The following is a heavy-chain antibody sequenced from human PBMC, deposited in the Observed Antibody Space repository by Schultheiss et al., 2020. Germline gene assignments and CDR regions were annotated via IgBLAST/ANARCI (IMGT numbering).Heavy chain of an antibody. D-gene: IGHD2-2*01. V-gene: IGHV4-61*05. J-gene: IGHJ6*02. CDR3: ARDRVVVPAASISYYGMDV. CDR1: GGSISSSSYY. CDR2: IYYSGST. Sequence: SQTLSLTCTVSGGSISSSSYYWGWIRQPPGKGLEWIGYIYYSGSTNYNPSLKSRVTISVDTSKNQFSLKLSSVTAADTAVYYCARDRVVVPAASISYYGMDVWGQGTTVTVSS.